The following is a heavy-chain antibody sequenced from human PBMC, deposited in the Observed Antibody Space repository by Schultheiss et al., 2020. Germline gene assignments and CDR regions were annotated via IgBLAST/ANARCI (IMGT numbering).Heavy chain of an antibody. CDR3: ASSQVYGTFSDY. CDR2: IYHSGST. D-gene: IGHD3-16*01. Sequence: SETLSLTCAVSGGSIDSRNWWGWVRQSPGKGLEWIGEIYHSGSTNYNPSLKSRVTMSIDKPKNQFSLKLSSVTAADTAVYYCASSQVYGTFSDYWGQGTLVTVSS. J-gene: IGHJ4*02. V-gene: IGHV4-4*02. CDR1: GGSIDSRNW.